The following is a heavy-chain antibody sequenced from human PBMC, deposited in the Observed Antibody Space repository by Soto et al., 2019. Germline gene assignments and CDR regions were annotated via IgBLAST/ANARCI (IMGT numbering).Heavy chain of an antibody. V-gene: IGHV1-18*01. J-gene: IGHJ6*01. Sequence: YSSTAGCRVRGYSLGWVRQWPIRGCEWMGWISAYNGNTNYAQKLQGRVTMTTDTSTSTAYMELRSLRSDDTAVYYCAREIRQRGYRGYGSYY. CDR1: GCRVRGYS. D-gene: IGHD5-12*01. CDR3: AREIRQRGYRGYGSYY. CDR2: ISAYNGNT.